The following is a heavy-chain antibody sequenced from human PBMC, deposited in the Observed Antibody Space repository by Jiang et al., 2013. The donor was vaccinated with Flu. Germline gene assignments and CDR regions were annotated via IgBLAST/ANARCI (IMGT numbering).Heavy chain of an antibody. CDR1: GFIFSNYG. J-gene: IGHJ3*02. CDR2: MTGSSGHT. Sequence: VQLVESGGGLVQRGGSLRLSCAASGFIFSNYGMSWVRQAPGQGLEWVSGMTGSSGHTYYADSVKGRFTISRDNSKNTVFLQMSSLRAEDTAIYFCVKGRAVNSDDAFEIWGQGTMVTVSS. CDR3: VKGRAVNSDDAFEI. V-gene: IGHV3-23*04. D-gene: IGHD2/OR15-2a*01.